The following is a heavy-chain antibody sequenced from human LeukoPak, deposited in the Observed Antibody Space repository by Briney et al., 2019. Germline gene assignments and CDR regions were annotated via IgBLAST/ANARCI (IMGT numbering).Heavy chain of an antibody. CDR3: ATGYSYGSSFDY. V-gene: IGHV3-21*01. D-gene: IGHD5-18*01. J-gene: IGHJ4*02. CDR2: ISSSSSYI. CDR1: GFTFSRYS. Sequence: GGSLRLSCAASGFTFSRYSMNWVRQAPGKGLEWVSSISSSSSYIYYADSVKGRFTISRDNAKNSLYLQMNSLRAEDTAVYYCATGYSYGSSFDYWGQGTLVTVSS.